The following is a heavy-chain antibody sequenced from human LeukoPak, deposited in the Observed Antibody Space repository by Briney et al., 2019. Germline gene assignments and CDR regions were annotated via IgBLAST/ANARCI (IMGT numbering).Heavy chain of an antibody. D-gene: IGHD5-12*01. CDR1: GGSISSYY. CDR2: IYYSGST. Sequence: SETLSLTCTVSGGSISSYYWSWIRQPPGKGLEWIGYIYYSGSTNYNPSLKSRVTISVDTSKNQFSLKLSSVTAADTAVYYCAREPRGYSGYAYYYGMDVWGQGTTVTVSS. J-gene: IGHJ6*02. CDR3: AREPRGYSGYAYYYGMDV. V-gene: IGHV4-59*01.